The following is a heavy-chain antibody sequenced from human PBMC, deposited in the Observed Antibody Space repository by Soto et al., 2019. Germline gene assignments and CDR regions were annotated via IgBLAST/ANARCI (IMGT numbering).Heavy chain of an antibody. CDR2: IIPIFGTA. V-gene: IGHV1-69*13. D-gene: IGHD3-22*01. J-gene: IGHJ4*02. CDR1: GGTFSSYA. Sequence: SVKVSCKASGGTFSSYAISWVRQAPGQGLEWMGGIIPIFGTANYAQKFQGRVTITADESTSTAYMELSSLRSEDTAVYYCARDRGESWYYDSSGYALLDYWGQGTLVTVSS. CDR3: ARDRGESWYYDSSGYALLDY.